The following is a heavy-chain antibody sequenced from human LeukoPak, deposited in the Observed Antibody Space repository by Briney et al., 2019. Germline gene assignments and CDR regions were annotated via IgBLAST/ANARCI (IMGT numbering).Heavy chain of an antibody. CDR3: ARQSAITMGEYYFDY. D-gene: IGHD3-10*01. V-gene: IGHV4-59*08. CDR1: SGSISNYY. Sequence: SETLSLTCTVSSGSISNYYWSWIRQPPGKGLEWIGYIYYSGSTNYNPSLKSRVTISVDTSKNQFSLKLSSVTAADTAVYYCARQSAITMGEYYFDYWGQGTLVTVSS. J-gene: IGHJ4*02. CDR2: IYYSGST.